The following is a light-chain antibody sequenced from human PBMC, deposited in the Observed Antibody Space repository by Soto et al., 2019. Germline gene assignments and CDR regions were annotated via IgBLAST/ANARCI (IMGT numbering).Light chain of an antibody. J-gene: IGLJ2*01. CDR1: SSDVGGYNY. CDR2: DVS. CDR3: SSYTSSSTLVV. Sequence: QSALTQPASVSGSPGQSITSSCTGTSSDVGGYNYVSWYQQHPVKAPKLMIYDVSNRPSGVSNRFSGSKSGNTASLTISGLQAEDEADYCCSSYTSSSTLVVFGGGTKLTVL. V-gene: IGLV2-14*01.